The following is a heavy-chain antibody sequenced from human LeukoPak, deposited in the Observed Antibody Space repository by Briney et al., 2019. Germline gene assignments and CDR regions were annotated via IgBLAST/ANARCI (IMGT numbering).Heavy chain of an antibody. V-gene: IGHV3-74*01. Sequence: QTGGSLRLSCAASGFTFSSYWMHWVRQAPGRGLVWVSRLNNDGSSTNYADSVKSRFTISRDNAKNTLYLQMNSLRAEDTAVYYCARIAWDAFDIWGQGTMVTVSS. D-gene: IGHD2-15*01. CDR1: GFTFSSYW. CDR3: ARIAWDAFDI. CDR2: LNNDGSST. J-gene: IGHJ3*02.